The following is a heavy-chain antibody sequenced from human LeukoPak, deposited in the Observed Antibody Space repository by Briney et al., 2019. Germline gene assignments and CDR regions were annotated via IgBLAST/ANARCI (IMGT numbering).Heavy chain of an antibody. V-gene: IGHV3-23*01. D-gene: IGHD3-10*01. CDR1: GFSFGSYA. CDR3: AKQYYGWENYYVRFDY. J-gene: IGHJ4*02. Sequence: GGSLRLSCAAAGFSFGSYAMSWVRQAPGRGLEWVSGISDNGGGTYYGDSVKGRFTISRDNSKNMLYLQMNGLRAEDTALYYCAKQYYGWENYYVRFDYWGQGTLVTVSS. CDR2: ISDNGGGT.